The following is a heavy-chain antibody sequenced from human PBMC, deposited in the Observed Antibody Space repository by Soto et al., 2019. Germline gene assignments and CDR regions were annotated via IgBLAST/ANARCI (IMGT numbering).Heavy chain of an antibody. CDR2: ISYDGSNK. CDR1: GFTFSSYG. J-gene: IGHJ6*02. Sequence: QVQLVESGGGVVQPGRSLRLSCAASGFTFSSYGMHWVRQAPGKGLEWVAVISYDGSNKYYADSVKGRFTISRDNSKNXLXLXXNSLRAEDTAVYYCAKGDYDFWSGLIYYYYYGMDVWGQGTTVTVSS. V-gene: IGHV3-30*18. D-gene: IGHD3-3*01. CDR3: AKGDYDFWSGLIYYYYYGMDV.